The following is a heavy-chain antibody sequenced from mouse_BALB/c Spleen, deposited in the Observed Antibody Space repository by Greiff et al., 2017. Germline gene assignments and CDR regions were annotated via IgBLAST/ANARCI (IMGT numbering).Heavy chain of an antibody. CDR1: GFTFSDYY. V-gene: IGHV5-4*02. D-gene: IGHD1-1*01. J-gene: IGHJ2*01. Sequence: EVKLVESGGGLVKPGGSLKLSCAASGFTFSDYYMYWVRQTPEKRLEWVATISDGGSYTYYPDSVKGRFTISRDNAKNNLYLQMSSLKSEDTAMYYCAREGYGSSPDYWGQGTTLTVSS. CDR2: ISDGGSYT. CDR3: AREGYGSSPDY.